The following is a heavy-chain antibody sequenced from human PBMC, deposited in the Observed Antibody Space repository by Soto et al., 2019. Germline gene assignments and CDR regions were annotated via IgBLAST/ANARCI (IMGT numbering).Heavy chain of an antibody. CDR1: GGSISSGGYY. J-gene: IGHJ5*02. D-gene: IGHD5-12*01. Sequence: QVQLQESGPGLVKPSQTLSLTCTVSGGSISSGGYYWSWIRQHPGKGLEWIGYIYYSGSTYYNPSLKSRVTISVDTAKHQFSLKLSSVAAADTAVYYCARDQVEMATIVKSWFDPWGQGTLVTVSS. V-gene: IGHV4-31*03. CDR2: IYYSGST. CDR3: ARDQVEMATIVKSWFDP.